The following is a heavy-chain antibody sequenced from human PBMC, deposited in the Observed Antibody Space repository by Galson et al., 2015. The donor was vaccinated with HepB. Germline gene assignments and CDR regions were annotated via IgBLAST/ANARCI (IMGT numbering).Heavy chain of an antibody. V-gene: IGHV1-69*04. J-gene: IGHJ4*02. CDR1: GGTFSSYA. Sequence: SVKVSCKASGGTFSSYAISWVRQAPGQGLEWMGRIIPILGIANYAQKFQGRVTITADKSTSTAYMELSSLRSEDTAVYYCARISGNWEDLDYWGQGTLVTVSS. CDR2: IIPILGIA. D-gene: IGHD1-26*01. CDR3: ARISGNWEDLDY.